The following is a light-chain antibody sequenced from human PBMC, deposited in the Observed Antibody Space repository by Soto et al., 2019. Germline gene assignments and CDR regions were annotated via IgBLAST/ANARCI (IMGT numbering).Light chain of an antibody. Sequence: QSALTQPASVSGSPGQSITISCTGTGSDVGGYNFVSWYQQHPGKAPKLMIYDVSDRPSGISNRFSGSKSGNTASLIISGLKAEDEADYYCSSYTSSSTPVVFGGGTKLTVL. CDR3: SSYTSSSTPVV. CDR1: GSDVGGYNF. CDR2: DVS. V-gene: IGLV2-14*03. J-gene: IGLJ2*01.